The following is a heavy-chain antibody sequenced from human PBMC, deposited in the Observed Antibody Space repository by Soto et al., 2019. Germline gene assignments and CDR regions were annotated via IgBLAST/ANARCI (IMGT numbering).Heavy chain of an antibody. J-gene: IGHJ4*02. CDR2: ISGSGGST. CDR1: GFTFSSYA. V-gene: IGHV3-23*01. Sequence: PGGSLRLSCAASGFTFSSYAMSWVRQAPGKGLEWVSAISGSGGSTYYADYVKGRFTISRDNSKNTLYLQMNSLRAEDTAVYYCAKGPYSSGWHAVDYWGQGTLVTVSS. CDR3: AKGPYSSGWHAVDY. D-gene: IGHD6-19*01.